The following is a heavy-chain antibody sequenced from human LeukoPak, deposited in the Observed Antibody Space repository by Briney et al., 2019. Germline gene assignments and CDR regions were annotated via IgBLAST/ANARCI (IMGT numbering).Heavy chain of an antibody. V-gene: IGHV1-2*02. CDR2: INPNRGGT. J-gene: IGHJ6*02. CDR3: ARDSVVEPDYYYGMDV. D-gene: IGHD2-2*01. Sequence: ASVKVSCKASGYTFTGYYMHWVRQAPGQGLEWMGWINPNRGGTNYAQKFQGRVTMTRDTSISTAYMELSRLRSDDTAVYYCARDSVVEPDYYYGMDVWGQGTTATVSS. CDR1: GYTFTGYY.